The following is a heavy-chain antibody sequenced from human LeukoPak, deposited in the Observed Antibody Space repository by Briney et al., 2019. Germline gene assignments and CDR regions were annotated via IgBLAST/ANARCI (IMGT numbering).Heavy chain of an antibody. D-gene: IGHD5-24*01. CDR1: GFTFSSYS. CDR3: ARDWAGMAADY. J-gene: IGHJ4*02. Sequence: GGSLRLSCAASGFTFSSYSMNWVRQAPGKGLEWVSYISSSSRSIYNADSVKGRFTISRDNAKNSLYLQMNSLRDDDTAVYYCARDWAGMAADYWGQGTLVTVSS. V-gene: IGHV3-48*02. CDR2: ISSSSRSI.